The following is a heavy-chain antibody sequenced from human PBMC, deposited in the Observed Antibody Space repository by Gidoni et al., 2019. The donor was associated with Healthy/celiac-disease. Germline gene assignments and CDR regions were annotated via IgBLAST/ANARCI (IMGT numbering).Heavy chain of an antibody. CDR2: IFSNDEK. D-gene: IGHD2-21*02. CDR3: ARIVVVTAEDAFDI. V-gene: IGHV2-26*01. Sequence: QVTLKAAGPVQVKPTETLTLTCPASGFSRSNARIGVGWIRQPPGKALEWLAHIFSNDEKSSSTSLKSRLTISKDTSKSQVVLTMTNMDPVDTATYYCARIVVVTAEDAFDIWGQGTMVTVSS. J-gene: IGHJ3*02. CDR1: GFSRSNARIG.